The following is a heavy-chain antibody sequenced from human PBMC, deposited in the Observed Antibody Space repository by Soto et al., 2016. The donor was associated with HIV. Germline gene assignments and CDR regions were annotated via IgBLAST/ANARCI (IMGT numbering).Heavy chain of an antibody. D-gene: IGHD6-19*01. CDR3: ARDRKGKVAGCRNTNYGGNGTS. CDR1: GGSISSGGYY. CDR2: IYYSGST. J-gene: IGHJ6*02. V-gene: IGHV4-31*03. Sequence: QVQLQESGPGLVKPSQTLSLTCTVSGGSISSGGYYWSWIRQHPGKGLEWIGYIYYSGSTYYNPSLKSRVTISVDTSKNQFSLKVSSVTAADTAVYYCARDRKGKVAGCRNTNYGGNGTSWGEGTTVHRLL.